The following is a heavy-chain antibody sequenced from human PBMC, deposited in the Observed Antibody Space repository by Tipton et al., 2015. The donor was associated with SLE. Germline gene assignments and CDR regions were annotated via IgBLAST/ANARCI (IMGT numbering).Heavy chain of an antibody. D-gene: IGHD6-19*01. J-gene: IGHJ3*02. CDR2: ISYDGSNK. CDR3: AKVVAVADDVGAFDI. V-gene: IGHV3-30*18. CDR1: GFTFSSYG. Sequence: SLRLSCAASGFTFSSYGMHWVRQAPGKGLEWVAVISYDGSNKYYADSVKGRFTISRDNSKNTLYLQMNSLRAEDTAVYYCAKVVAVADDVGAFDIWGQGTMVTVSS.